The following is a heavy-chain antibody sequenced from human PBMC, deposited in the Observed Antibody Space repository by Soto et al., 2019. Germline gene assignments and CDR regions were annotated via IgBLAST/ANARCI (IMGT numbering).Heavy chain of an antibody. J-gene: IGHJ3*02. CDR3: TREAAYCRRTSCYRRAFDS. CDR2: INTDGGIT. Sequence: EVQLVESGGDLVQPGGSLRLSCAASGFTFSSHWMHWVRRVPGKGLVWVSHINTDGGITGYADSVKGRFTISRDNAKNTLYLQMNGLRAEDTSVYSSTREAAYCRRTSCYRRAFDSWGEGTMVTVSS. CDR1: GFTFSSHW. V-gene: IGHV3-74*01. D-gene: IGHD2-2*01.